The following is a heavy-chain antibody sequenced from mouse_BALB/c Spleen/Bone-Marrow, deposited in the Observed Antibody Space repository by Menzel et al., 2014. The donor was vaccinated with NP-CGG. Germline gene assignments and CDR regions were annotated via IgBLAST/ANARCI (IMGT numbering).Heavy chain of an antibody. J-gene: IGHJ4*01. CDR1: GYTFTDNW. CDR2: IDTSDSYT. Sequence: QVQLKHSGPDLVKPGASVKMSCKASGYTFTDNWMYWVKQRPGQGLEWIGAIDTSDSYTNFNQKFMGKASLTVDASSSTAYMQVSSLTSDDSAVYYCARGGHDFSLDYWGQGTSVTVSS. D-gene: IGHD2-4*01. CDR3: ARGGHDFSLDY. V-gene: IGHV1-69*02.